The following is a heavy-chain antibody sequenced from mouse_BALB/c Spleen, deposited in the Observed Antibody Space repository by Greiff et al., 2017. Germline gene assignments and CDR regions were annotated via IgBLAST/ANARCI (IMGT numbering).Heavy chain of an antibody. V-gene: IGHV1S81*02. CDR2: INPSNGRT. J-gene: IGHJ3*01. D-gene: IGHD2-4*01. CDR1: GYTFTSYW. CDR3: ARNDYDNPFAY. Sequence: QVQLQQSGAELARPGASVKMSCKASGYTFTSYWMHWVKQRPGQGLEWIGEINPSNGRTNYNEKFKSKATLTVDKSSSTAYMQLSSLTSEDSAVYYCARNDYDNPFAYWGQGTLVTVSA.